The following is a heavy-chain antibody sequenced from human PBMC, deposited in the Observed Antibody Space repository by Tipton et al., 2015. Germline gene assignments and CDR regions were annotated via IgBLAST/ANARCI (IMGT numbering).Heavy chain of an antibody. V-gene: IGHV3-53*05. D-gene: IGHD6-19*01. CDR2: IYSGSIT. J-gene: IGHJ3*02. Sequence: SLRLSCAASGFTVSSNYMSWVRQAPGKGLEWVSDIYSGSITYYAESVKGRFTISRDNSKNTLYLQMNSLRAEDTAVYYCAKDLGWYSSSGTDAFDIWGQGTMVTVSS. CDR1: GFTVSSNY. CDR3: AKDLGWYSSSGTDAFDI.